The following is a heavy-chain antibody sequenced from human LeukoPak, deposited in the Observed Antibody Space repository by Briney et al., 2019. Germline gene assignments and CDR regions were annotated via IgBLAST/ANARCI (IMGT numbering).Heavy chain of an antibody. V-gene: IGHV1-8*03. CDR1: GYTFTSYD. J-gene: IGHJ6*03. CDR2: MNPNSGNT. CDR3: ARDNNRFPPRDYDFWSGYYDYYYMDV. D-gene: IGHD3-3*01. Sequence: ASVKVSCKASGYTFTSYDINWVRQATGQGLEWMGWMNPNSGNTGYAQKFQGRVTITRNTSISTAYMELSRLRSDDTAVYYCARDNNRFPPRDYDFWSGYYDYYYMDVWGKGTTVTVSS.